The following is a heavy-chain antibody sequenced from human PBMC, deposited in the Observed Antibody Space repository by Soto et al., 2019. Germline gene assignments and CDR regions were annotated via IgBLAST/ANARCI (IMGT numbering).Heavy chain of an antibody. J-gene: IGHJ5*01. D-gene: IGHD1-20*01. V-gene: IGHV1-8*01. CDR3: ARSDGYNFNWLNS. CDR2: MNPNSGNT. CDR1: GYTFATYD. Sequence: QVQLVQSGAEVKTPGASVKVSCKASGYTFATYDINWVRQAPGQGLEWMGWMNPNSGNTGYAQKFQGRLTMTRDTALRVAHMELSSLRNEGTAVYYCARSDGYNFNWLNSWGQGTLVTISA.